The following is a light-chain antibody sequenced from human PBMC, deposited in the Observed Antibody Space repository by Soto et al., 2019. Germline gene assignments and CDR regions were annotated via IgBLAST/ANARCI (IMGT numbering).Light chain of an antibody. J-gene: IGKJ3*01. CDR2: GAS. Sequence: ENVFTQSPGTLSFSPGERATLSCRASRSVSDNYLAWYQQKPGQAPRLLIYGASNRATGIPDRFSGSGSGTDFTLTISRLEPEDFALYYCQQYSSSPPEFTFGPGTKVDIK. CDR1: RSVSDNY. CDR3: QQYSSSPPEFT. V-gene: IGKV3-20*01.